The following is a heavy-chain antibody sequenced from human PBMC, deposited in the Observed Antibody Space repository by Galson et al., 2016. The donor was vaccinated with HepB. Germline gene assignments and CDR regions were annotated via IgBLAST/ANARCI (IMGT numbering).Heavy chain of an antibody. Sequence: SLRLSCAASGFTFSDEYMSWIRQAPGKGLEWISYISNSGGSIHYADSVEGRFTISRDNAKNSLYLQMNSLRAEDTAVYYCARDPFWSGYYNFDYWGQGTLVTVSS. J-gene: IGHJ4*02. CDR3: ARDPFWSGYYNFDY. CDR2: ISNSGGSI. CDR1: GFTFSDEY. V-gene: IGHV3-11*04. D-gene: IGHD3-3*01.